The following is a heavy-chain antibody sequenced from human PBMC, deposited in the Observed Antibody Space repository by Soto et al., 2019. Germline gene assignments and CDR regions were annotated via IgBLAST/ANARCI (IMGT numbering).Heavy chain of an antibody. CDR1: GYTFTNND. V-gene: IGHV1-8*01. CDR2: MNPGSGDT. Sequence: ASVKVSCKASGYTFTNNDVTWVRQATGQGLEWMGWMNPGSGDTGYAQKFQGRVTMTRNISIATAYMELSSLISEDTAIYYCARMASFGSLNWFDPWGQGTLVTVSS. D-gene: IGHD5-18*01. CDR3: ARMASFGSLNWFDP. J-gene: IGHJ5*02.